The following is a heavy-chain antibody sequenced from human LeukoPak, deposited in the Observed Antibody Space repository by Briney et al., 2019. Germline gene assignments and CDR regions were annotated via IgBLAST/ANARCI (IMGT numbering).Heavy chain of an antibody. J-gene: IGHJ4*02. CDR3: ARDGTYSSLDY. CDR2: ISYDGSNK. CDR1: GFTFSSYA. D-gene: IGHD6-13*01. Sequence: GGSLRLSCAASGFTFSSYAMHWVRQAPGKGLEWVAVISYDGSNKYYADSVKGRFTISRDNSKNTLYLQMNSLRAEDTAVYYCARDGTYSSLDYWGQGTLVTVSS. V-gene: IGHV3-30*04.